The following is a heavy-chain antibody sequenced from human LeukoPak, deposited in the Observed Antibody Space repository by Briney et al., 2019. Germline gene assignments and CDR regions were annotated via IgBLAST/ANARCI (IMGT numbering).Heavy chain of an antibody. CDR1: RFTFSSYG. J-gene: IGHJ4*02. D-gene: IGHD6-19*01. CDR2: ISYDGSNK. V-gene: IGHV3-30*18. Sequence: GGSLRLSCAASRFTFSSYGMHWVRQAPGKGLEWVAVISYDGSNKYSADSVKGRFTISRDNSKNTLYLQMNSLRAEDTAVYYCAKDKYSSGLLIYYFDYWGQGTLVTVSS. CDR3: AKDKYSSGLLIYYFDY.